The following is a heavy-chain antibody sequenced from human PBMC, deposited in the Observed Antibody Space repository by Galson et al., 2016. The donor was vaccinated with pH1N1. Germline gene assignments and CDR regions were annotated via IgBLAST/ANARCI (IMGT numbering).Heavy chain of an antibody. CDR2: IYTGGTT. Sequence: ETLSLTCTVSGGSISSHYWSWIRQPAGKGLEWIGRIYTGGTTNYNPTLKSRVTMSVDTSKKQFYMKLSSGTAADTAVYYCARVNSSPPEGNYYMDVWGKGTTVTVSS. V-gene: IGHV4-4*07. CDR3: ARVNSSPPEGNYYMDV. J-gene: IGHJ6*03. CDR1: GGSISSHY. D-gene: IGHD6-13*01.